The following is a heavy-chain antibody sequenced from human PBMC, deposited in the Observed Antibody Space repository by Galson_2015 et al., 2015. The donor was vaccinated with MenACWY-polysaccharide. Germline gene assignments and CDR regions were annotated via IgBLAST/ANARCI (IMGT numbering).Heavy chain of an antibody. Sequence: SLRLSCAASGFTLSSSAMSWVRQAPGKGLEWVSGISGSGGNTYYADSVKGRFTISRDNSKSTLYLQMNSLRAEDTAVYYCAKAYIVVIPDAAYNCWGQGTLVTVSS. CDR3: AKAYIVVIPDAAYNC. V-gene: IGHV3-23*01. CDR2: ISGSGGNT. D-gene: IGHD2-2*01. CDR1: GFTLSSSA. J-gene: IGHJ4*02.